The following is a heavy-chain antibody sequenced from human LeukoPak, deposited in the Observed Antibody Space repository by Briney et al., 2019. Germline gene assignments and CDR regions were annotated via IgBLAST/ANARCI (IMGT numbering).Heavy chain of an antibody. D-gene: IGHD4-23*01. J-gene: IGHJ4*02. V-gene: IGHV4-59*01. Sequence: SETLSLTCTVSGGSISSYYWSWIRQPPGKGLEWIGYIYYSGSTNYNPSLKSRVTISVDTSKNQFSLKLSSVTAADTAVYYCAGNKSYGGNTVVHWGQGTLVTVSS. CDR2: IYYSGST. CDR1: GGSISSYY. CDR3: AGNKSYGGNTVVH.